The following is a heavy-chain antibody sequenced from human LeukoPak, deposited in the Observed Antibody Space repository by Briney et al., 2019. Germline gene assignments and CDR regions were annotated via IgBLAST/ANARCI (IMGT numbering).Heavy chain of an antibody. V-gene: IGHV1-69*04. J-gene: IGHJ4*02. CDR1: GGTFSSYA. Sequence: SVKVSCKASGGTFSSYAISWVRQAPGQGLEWMGRIIPILGIANYAQKCQGRVTITADKSTSTAYMELSSLRSEDTAVYYCAREVQGDRYYFDSWGQGTLVTVSS. CDR3: AREVQGDRYYFDS. CDR2: IIPILGIA. D-gene: IGHD2-21*01.